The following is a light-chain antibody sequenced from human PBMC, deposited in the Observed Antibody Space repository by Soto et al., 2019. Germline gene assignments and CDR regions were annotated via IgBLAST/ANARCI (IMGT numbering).Light chain of an antibody. CDR1: QAVRSN. V-gene: IGKV3-15*01. Sequence: EIVMTQSPATLSVSTGERATLSCRASQAVRSNIAWYQQKPGQAPRLVIYGSSTRATGFPARFSGSGSGTEFTLTISSLQSEDFALYYCQQYNDWPLTFGQGTRVEIK. J-gene: IGKJ1*01. CDR2: GSS. CDR3: QQYNDWPLT.